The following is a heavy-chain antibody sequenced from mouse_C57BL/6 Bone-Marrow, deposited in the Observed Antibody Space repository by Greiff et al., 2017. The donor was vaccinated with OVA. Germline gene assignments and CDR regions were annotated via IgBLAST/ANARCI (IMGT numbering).Heavy chain of an antibody. D-gene: IGHD4-1*01. Sequence: QVQLKESGPGILQPSQTLSLTCSFSGFSLSTFGMGVGWIRQPSGKGLDWLAHLWLVAVKYYNPALQGRLTISKDTSKNQVFLKIANVDTADTATYYCARIAPSNWVYFDYWGQGTTLTVSS. CDR1: GFSLSTFGMG. J-gene: IGHJ2*01. V-gene: IGHV8-8*01. CDR3: ARIAPSNWVYFDY. CDR2: LWLVAVK.